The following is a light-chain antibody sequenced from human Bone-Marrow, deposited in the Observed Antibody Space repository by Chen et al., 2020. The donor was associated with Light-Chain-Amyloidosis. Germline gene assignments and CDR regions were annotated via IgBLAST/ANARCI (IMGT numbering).Light chain of an antibody. CDR3: SSYAGNNNV. V-gene: IGLV2-8*01. Sequence: QSALTQPPSASGSPGQSVTISCTGTSSDVGGYNYVSWYQQHPGKAPKLVIYEVSKRPSGVPDRFSGSKSCNTAPLTVSGLQAEDEADYYCSSYAGNNNVFGIGTKVTGL. J-gene: IGLJ1*01. CDR1: SSDVGGYNY. CDR2: EVS.